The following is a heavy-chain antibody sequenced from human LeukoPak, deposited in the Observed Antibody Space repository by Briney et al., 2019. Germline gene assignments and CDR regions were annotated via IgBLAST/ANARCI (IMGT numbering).Heavy chain of an antibody. Sequence: PGGSLRLSCSASGFTIISYWMHWVGQAPGQGLVWVSRINPAGRVTNHADSVRGRFTISRDTATNSLYLEMNSLRAEDTAVYYCSRDFVGAEDYWGQGTLVTVSS. J-gene: IGHJ4*02. V-gene: IGHV3-74*01. CDR2: INPAGRVT. CDR1: GFTIISYW. CDR3: SRDFVGAEDY. D-gene: IGHD3-16*01.